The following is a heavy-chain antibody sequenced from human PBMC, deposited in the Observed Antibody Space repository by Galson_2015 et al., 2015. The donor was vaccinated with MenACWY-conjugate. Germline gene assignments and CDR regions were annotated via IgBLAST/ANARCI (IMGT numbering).Heavy chain of an antibody. CDR3: STQGVYDGTGYYPFDS. Sequence: QSGAEVKKPGKSLKISCKTSGYSFTSYWITWVRQMPGEGLEWMGRIDPSDSYTTYSPSLQGHVTMSTDKSLSTAYLQWSSLKASDSAMYYCSTQGVYDGTGYYPFDSWGQGTLVTVSS. CDR2: IDPSDSYT. CDR1: GYSFTSYW. D-gene: IGHD3-22*01. V-gene: IGHV5-10-1*01. J-gene: IGHJ4*02.